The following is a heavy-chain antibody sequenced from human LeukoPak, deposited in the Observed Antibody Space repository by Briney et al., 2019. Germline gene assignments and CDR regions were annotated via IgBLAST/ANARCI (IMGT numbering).Heavy chain of an antibody. CDR2: IKQDGSEK. CDR1: GFTFSSYW. Sequence: GGSLRLSCAASGFTFSSYWMSWVRQAPGQGLEWVAHIKQDGSEKYYVDSVKGRFTISRDNAKNSLYLQMNSLRAEDTAVYYCARDYYYDSSGYYYGGGNDYWGQGTLVTVSS. D-gene: IGHD3-22*01. J-gene: IGHJ4*02. CDR3: ARDYYYDSSGYYYGGGNDY. V-gene: IGHV3-7*01.